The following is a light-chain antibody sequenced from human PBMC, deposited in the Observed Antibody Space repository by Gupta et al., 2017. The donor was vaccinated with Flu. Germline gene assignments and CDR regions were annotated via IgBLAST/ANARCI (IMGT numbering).Light chain of an antibody. Sequence: DIQMTQSPSSVSASVGDRVTITCRASQDIGSWLAWYQQKPGTAPKFLIYAASRVQSGVPSRFNGSGSRTXFTLTVXSLQREDFATYYCQQGNTLAFTFGXGTKVDNK. CDR2: AAS. CDR1: QDIGSW. J-gene: IGKJ3*01. CDR3: QQGNTLAFT. V-gene: IGKV1-12*01.